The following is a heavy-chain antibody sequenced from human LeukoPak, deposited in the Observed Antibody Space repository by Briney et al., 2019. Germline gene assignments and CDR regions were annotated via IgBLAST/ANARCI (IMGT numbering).Heavy chain of an antibody. V-gene: IGHV3-21*01. CDR2: ISTSSSYI. CDR3: ARDLETNGSYYGLLDY. D-gene: IGHD1-26*01. Sequence: GGSLRLSCAASGFTFSSYDMNWVRQAPGKGLEWVSSISTSSSYIYYADSVKGRFTISRDNAKNSLYLQMNSLRAEDTAVYYCARDLETNGSYYGLLDYWGQGTLVTVSS. CDR1: GFTFSSYD. J-gene: IGHJ4*02.